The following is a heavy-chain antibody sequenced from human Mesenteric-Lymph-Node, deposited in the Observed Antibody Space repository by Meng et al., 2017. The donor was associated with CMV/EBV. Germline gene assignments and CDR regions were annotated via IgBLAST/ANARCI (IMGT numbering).Heavy chain of an antibody. CDR3: ARDFIVVVPAAIGPRDYNYYYYGLDV. D-gene: IGHD2-2*02. J-gene: IGHJ6*02. V-gene: IGHV4-61*01. CDR1: GGSVSSDNYY. Sequence: SETLSLTCTVSGGSVSSDNYYWSWIRQSPGKGLEWIGYIHYTGSTNYNPSLKSRVTISVDTSKNQFSLRVNSVTAADTAVYYCARDFIVVVPAAIGPRDYNYYYYGLDVWGQGTAVTVSS. CDR2: IHYTGST.